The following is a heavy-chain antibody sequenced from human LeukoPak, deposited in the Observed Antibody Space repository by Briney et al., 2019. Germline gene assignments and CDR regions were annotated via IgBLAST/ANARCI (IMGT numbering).Heavy chain of an antibody. V-gene: IGHV1-18*01. CDR2: FSAYNGNT. CDR3: ARDWGTGIVGATTFDY. CDR1: GYTFTSYG. J-gene: IGHJ4*02. Sequence: GASVKVSCKASGYTFTSYGISWVRQAPGQGLEWMGWFSAYNGNTNYAQKLQGRVTMTTDTSTSTAYMELRSLRSDDTAVYYCARDWGTGIVGATTFDYWGQGTLVTVSS. D-gene: IGHD1-26*01.